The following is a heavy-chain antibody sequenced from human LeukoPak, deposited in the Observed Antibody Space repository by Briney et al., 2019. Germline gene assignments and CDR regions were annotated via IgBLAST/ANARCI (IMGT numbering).Heavy chain of an antibody. CDR3: ARDITAMVRGDVGY. CDR2: ISYDGSNK. V-gene: IGHV3-30-3*01. D-gene: IGHD3-10*01. J-gene: IGHJ4*02. CDR1: GLTFSSYA. Sequence: GGSLRLSCAASGLTFSSYAMHWVRQAPGKGLEWVAVISYDGSNKYYADSVKGRFTISRDNSKNTLYLQMNSLRAEDTAVYYCARDITAMVRGDVGYWGQGTLVTVSS.